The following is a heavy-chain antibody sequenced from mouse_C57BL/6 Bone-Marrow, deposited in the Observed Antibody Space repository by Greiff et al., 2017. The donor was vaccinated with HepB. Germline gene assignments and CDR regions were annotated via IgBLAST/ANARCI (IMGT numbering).Heavy chain of an antibody. CDR3: GRGVYDYGYFDY. CDR2: IYPVSGDT. D-gene: IGHD2-4*01. Sequence: QVQLQQSGAELASPGASVTLSCKASGYTFTDHIMNWVKQRPGQGLEWIGRIYPVSGDTNYNQKFRGKATFSVDRSSSTVYMVLNSMTSEDAAVYYCGRGVYDYGYFDYWGQGTTLTVSS. J-gene: IGHJ2*01. CDR1: GYTFTDHI. V-gene: IGHV1-11*01.